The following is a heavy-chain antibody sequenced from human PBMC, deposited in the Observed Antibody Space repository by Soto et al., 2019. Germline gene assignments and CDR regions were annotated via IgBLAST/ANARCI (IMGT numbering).Heavy chain of an antibody. CDR3: ARGALYRVEYFHH. CDR1: GGSISSDGYY. CDR2: IYYSGIT. Sequence: PSETLSLTCTVFGGSISSDGYYWSWIRQHPGKGLEWIGYIYYSGITDYNPSLKSRVSISVDTSKNQFSLKLRFATVADTAVYYCARGALYRVEYFHHWRQVTLVTVSS. V-gene: IGHV4-31*03. J-gene: IGHJ1*01. D-gene: IGHD3-16*02.